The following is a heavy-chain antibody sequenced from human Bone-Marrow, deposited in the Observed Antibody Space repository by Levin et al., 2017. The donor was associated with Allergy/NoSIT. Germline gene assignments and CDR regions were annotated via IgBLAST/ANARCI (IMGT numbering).Heavy chain of an antibody. D-gene: IGHD2-2*01. CDR3: ARIFSSEETFDI. Sequence: PGGSLRLSCAASGFTFSDYYMSWIRQAPGKGLEWVSYISSGDSATYYGDSVRGRFTISRDNAKNSLYLQMNTLRAEDTAMYYCARIFSSEETFDIWGQGTMVTVSS. CDR2: ISSGDSAT. CDR1: GFTFSDYY. J-gene: IGHJ3*02. V-gene: IGHV3-11*01.